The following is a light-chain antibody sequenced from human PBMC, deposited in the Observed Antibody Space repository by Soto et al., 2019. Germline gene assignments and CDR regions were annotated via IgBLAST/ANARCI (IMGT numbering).Light chain of an antibody. CDR1: QAISNN. V-gene: IGKV1-16*02. CDR2: DAS. CDR3: QQYNSSPIP. J-gene: IGKJ5*01. Sequence: DIQMTQSPSSLSASVGDRVTITCRASQAISNNLAWVQQKPGKAPKSLIYDASSLQSGVPSKFSGSGAGTDFTLTITSLRPEDFVTYYGQQYNSSPIPFGQGTRLVIK.